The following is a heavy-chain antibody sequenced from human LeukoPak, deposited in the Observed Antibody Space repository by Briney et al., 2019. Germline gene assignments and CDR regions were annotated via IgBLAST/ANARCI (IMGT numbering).Heavy chain of an antibody. CDR2: MNPNSGNT. CDR3: ASWVSSWYTRSAFDI. V-gene: IGHV1-8*03. J-gene: IGHJ3*02. CDR1: GYTFTSYD. Sequence: ASVKVSCKASGYTFTSYDVNWVRQATGQGLEWMGWMNPNSGNTGYAQKFQGRVTITRNTSISTAYMELSSLRSEDTAVYYCASWVSSWYTRSAFDIWGQGTMVTVSS. D-gene: IGHD6-13*01.